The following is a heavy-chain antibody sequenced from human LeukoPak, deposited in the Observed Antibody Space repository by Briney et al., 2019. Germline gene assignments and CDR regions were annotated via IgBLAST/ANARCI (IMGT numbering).Heavy chain of an antibody. CDR3: ARRGSYNDY. J-gene: IGHJ4*02. CDR2: ISSSGSTI. Sequence: GGFLRLSCAASGFTFSSYEMNWVRRAPGKGLEWVSYISSSGSTIYYADSVKGRFTISRDNAKNSLYLQMNSLRAEDTAVYYCARRGSYNDYWGQGTLVTVSS. CDR1: GFTFSSYE. V-gene: IGHV3-48*03. D-gene: IGHD3-16*01.